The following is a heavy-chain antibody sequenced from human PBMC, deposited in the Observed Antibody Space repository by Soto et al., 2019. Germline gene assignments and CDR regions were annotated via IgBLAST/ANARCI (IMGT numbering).Heavy chain of an antibody. V-gene: IGHV3-33*05. CDR2: TSYDGSNN. CDR1: GFTFRSYV. D-gene: IGHD3-16*01. CDR3: ARWGTRGGIDV. Sequence: QVQLVESGGGVVQPGTSLRLSCVGSGFTFRSYVIHWVRQAPGKGLEWVALTSYDGSNNFYGDSVKGSFTIYRHNYRNSVELQMDSLTFEDTVLYYCARWGTRGGIDVWGKGTLVSVSS. J-gene: IGHJ4*02.